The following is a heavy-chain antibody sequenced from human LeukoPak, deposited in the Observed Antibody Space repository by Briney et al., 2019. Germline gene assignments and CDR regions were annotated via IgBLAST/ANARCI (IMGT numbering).Heavy chain of an antibody. V-gene: IGHV4-59*12. J-gene: IGHJ4*02. CDR2: IYYSGST. CDR3: ARRVRFGDGWIFGY. CDR1: GGSISSYY. D-gene: IGHD5-24*01. Sequence: KPSETLSLTCTVSGGSISSYYWSWVRQPPGKGLGWGGDIYYSGSTNYNPSLKSRVTISVDTSKNQFSLKLSSVTAADTAVYYCARRVRFGDGWIFGYWGQGALVTVSS.